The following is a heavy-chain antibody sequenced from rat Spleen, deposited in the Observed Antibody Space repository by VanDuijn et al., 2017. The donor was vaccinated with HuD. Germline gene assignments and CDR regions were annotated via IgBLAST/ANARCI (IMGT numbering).Heavy chain of an antibody. J-gene: IGHJ2*01. V-gene: IGHV5-19*01. CDR1: GVTFSNYG. CDR3: AVAGYGY. Sequence: EVQLVESGGGLVQPGRSLKLSCAASGVTFSNYGMHWIRQAPTKGLEWVASISPTGGSTYYRDPVKGRFTISRDNAKSTLYLQVSSLRSEDTATYYCAVAGYGYWGQGVMVTVSS. D-gene: IGHD4-3*01. CDR2: ISPTGGST.